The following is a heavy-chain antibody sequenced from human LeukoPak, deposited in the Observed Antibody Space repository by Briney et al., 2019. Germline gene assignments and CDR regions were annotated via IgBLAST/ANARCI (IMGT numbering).Heavy chain of an antibody. Sequence: SVKVSCKASGGTFSSHAISWVRQAPGQGLEWMGRIIPILGIANYAQKFQGRVTITADKSTSTAYMELSSLRSEDTAVYYCARENSGYDPAYYYYGMDVWGQGTTVTVSS. J-gene: IGHJ6*02. CDR1: GGTFSSHA. CDR3: ARENSGYDPAYYYYGMDV. V-gene: IGHV1-69*04. D-gene: IGHD5-12*01. CDR2: IIPILGIA.